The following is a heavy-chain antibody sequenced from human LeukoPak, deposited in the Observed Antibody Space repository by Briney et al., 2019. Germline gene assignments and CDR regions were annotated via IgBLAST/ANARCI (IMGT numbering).Heavy chain of an antibody. D-gene: IGHD2-2*01. Sequence: GGPLRLSCAASGFTFDDYAMHWVRQAPGKGLEWVSLISWDGGSTYYADSVKGRFTISRDNSKNSLYLQMNSLRAEDTALYYCAKDIGVVVPAAIGDYWGQGTLVTVSS. CDR1: GFTFDDYA. V-gene: IGHV3-43D*04. CDR3: AKDIGVVVPAAIGDY. J-gene: IGHJ4*02. CDR2: ISWDGGST.